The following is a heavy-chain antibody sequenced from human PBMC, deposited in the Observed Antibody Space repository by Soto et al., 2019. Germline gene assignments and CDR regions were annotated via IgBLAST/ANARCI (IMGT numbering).Heavy chain of an antibody. CDR2: ISYDGSNK. CDR1: GFTFSSYA. J-gene: IGHJ4*02. D-gene: IGHD3-10*01. Sequence: GGSQRLSCAASGFTFSSYAMHWVRQAPGKGLEWVAVISYDGSNKYYADSVKGRFTISRDNAKNTLYLQMNSLRGDDTAVYYCARDRALWFRDYWGQGTLVTVSS. V-gene: IGHV3-30-3*01. CDR3: ARDRALWFRDY.